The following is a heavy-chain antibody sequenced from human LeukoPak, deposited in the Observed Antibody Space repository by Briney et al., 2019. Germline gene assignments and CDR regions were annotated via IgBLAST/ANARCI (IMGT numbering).Heavy chain of an antibody. CDR3: ARRSDWFDP. CDR2: IYYSGRP. D-gene: IGHD1-26*01. J-gene: IGHJ5*02. Sequence: PSETLSLTCTVSGGSITSGTYYWGWTRQPPGKGLEWIASIYYSGRPHYKPSLKSRVTISLDTSKNQFSLKLLSVTAADTAVYYCARRSDWFDPWGQGTLVTVSS. CDR1: GGSITSGTYY. V-gene: IGHV4-39*01.